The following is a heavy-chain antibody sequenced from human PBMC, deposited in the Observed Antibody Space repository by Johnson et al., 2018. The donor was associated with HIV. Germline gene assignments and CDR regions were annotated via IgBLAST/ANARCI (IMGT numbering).Heavy chain of an antibody. Sequence: QVQLVESGGGVVRPGGYLRLSCAASGFTFNTYGMDWVRQAPGKGLEWVAFTRYDGSNKYYADSVKGRFTISRENSKNTLYMQMNSLRAEDTAVYYCAKILGQQLDYAFDIWGQGTMVTVSS. CDR3: AKILGQQLDYAFDI. CDR2: TRYDGSNK. J-gene: IGHJ3*02. CDR1: GFTFNTYG. V-gene: IGHV3-30*02. D-gene: IGHD6-13*01.